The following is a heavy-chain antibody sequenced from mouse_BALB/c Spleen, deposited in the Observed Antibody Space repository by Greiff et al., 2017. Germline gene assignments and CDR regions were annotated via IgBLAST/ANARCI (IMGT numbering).Heavy chain of an antibody. CDR1: GYTFTSYW. CDR3: ARWGFEGGAMDY. Sequence: QVQLQQPGAELVKPGASVKLSCKASGYTFTSYWMHWVKQRPGQGLEWIGEINPSTGYTEYNQKFKDKATLTADKSSSTAYMQLSSLTSEDSAVYYCARWGFEGGAMDYWGQGTSVTVSS. V-gene: IGHV1S81*02. J-gene: IGHJ4*01. CDR2: INPSTGYT.